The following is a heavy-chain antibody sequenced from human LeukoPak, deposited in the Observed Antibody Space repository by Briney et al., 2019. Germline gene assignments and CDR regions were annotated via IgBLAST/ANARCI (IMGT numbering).Heavy chain of an antibody. CDR1: GFTFSSYA. J-gene: IGHJ4*02. Sequence: GGSLRLSCAASGFTFSSYAMSWVRQAPGKGLEWVSAISGSGGSTYYADSVKGRFTISGDNSKNTLYLQMNSPRAEDTAVYYCAKDRVGITMVQGVLDYWGQGTLVTVSS. CDR2: ISGSGGST. D-gene: IGHD3-10*01. V-gene: IGHV3-23*01. CDR3: AKDRVGITMVQGVLDY.